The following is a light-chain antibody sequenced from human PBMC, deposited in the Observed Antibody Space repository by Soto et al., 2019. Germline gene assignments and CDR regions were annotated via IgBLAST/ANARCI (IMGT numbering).Light chain of an antibody. J-gene: IGKJ1*01. CDR3: QQYGSSSTWT. V-gene: IGKV3-20*01. CDR1: QSVSSSY. Sequence: EIVLTQSPGTLSLSPGERATLSCRASQSVSSSYLAWYQQKPGQDPRLLIYGASSRATGIPDRFSGSGSGTDFTLTISRLEPEDFAVYYCQQYGSSSTWTFGQGTKVDIK. CDR2: GAS.